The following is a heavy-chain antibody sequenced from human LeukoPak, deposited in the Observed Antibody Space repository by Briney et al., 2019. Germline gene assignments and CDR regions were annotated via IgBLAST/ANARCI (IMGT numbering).Heavy chain of an antibody. Sequence: PGGTLRLSCAASGFTFNNYGMSWVRQAPGKGLEWVSAISGSGSSTYYADSVKGRFTISRDNSKDTLYLQMNSLRAEDTAVYYCAREVVGSGSSFDYWGQGTLVTVSS. V-gene: IGHV3-23*01. J-gene: IGHJ4*02. D-gene: IGHD3-10*01. CDR1: GFTFNNYG. CDR3: AREVVGSGSSFDY. CDR2: ISGSGSST.